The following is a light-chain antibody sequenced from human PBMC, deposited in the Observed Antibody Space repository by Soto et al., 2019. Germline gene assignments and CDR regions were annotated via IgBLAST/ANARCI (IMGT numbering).Light chain of an antibody. J-gene: IGLJ1*01. V-gene: IGLV2-23*01. Sequence: QSALTQPASVSGSPGQSITISCTGTSSDVGSYNLVSWYQQHPGEAPKLMIYEGSKRPSGVSNRFSGSKSGNTASLTISGLQAEDEADYYCCSYAGSSTPSYVFGTGTKVTVL. CDR3: CSYAGSSTPSYV. CDR1: SSDVGSYNL. CDR2: EGS.